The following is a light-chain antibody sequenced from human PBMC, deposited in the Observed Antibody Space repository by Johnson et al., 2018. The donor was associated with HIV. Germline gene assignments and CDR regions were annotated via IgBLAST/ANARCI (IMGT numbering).Light chain of an antibody. CDR3: GTWDSSLPAGV. V-gene: IGLV1-51*01. CDR1: SSHIGRNY. J-gene: IGLJ1*01. CDR2: DNN. Sequence: VLSQPPSVSAAPGQKVPISCSGSSSHIGRNYVSWYQQLPGTAPKLLIFDNNKRPSGIPDRFSASKSGTSATLGITGLQTGDEADYYCGTWDSSLPAGVFGTGTKVTVL.